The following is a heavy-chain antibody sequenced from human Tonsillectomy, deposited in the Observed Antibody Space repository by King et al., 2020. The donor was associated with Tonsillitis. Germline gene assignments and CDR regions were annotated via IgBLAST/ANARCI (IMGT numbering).Heavy chain of an antibody. D-gene: IGHD6-6*01. CDR1: GFTFSYYG. CDR2: ISYDGSNQ. CDR3: AWLYNSSNY. J-gene: IGHJ4*02. V-gene: IGHV3-30*03. Sequence: VQLVESGGGVVQPGRSLRLSCAASGFTFSYYGIHWVRQAPGKGLEWVAVISYDGSNQYYANSVEVRFTISRDNSKNTLSLQMNSLRTEDTAVYYCAWLYNSSNYWGQGTLVTVSS.